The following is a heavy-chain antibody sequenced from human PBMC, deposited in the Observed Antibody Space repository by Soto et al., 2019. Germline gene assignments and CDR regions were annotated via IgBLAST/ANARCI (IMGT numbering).Heavy chain of an antibody. CDR2: ISGSGGST. D-gene: IGHD2-21*02. Sequence: GGSLRLSCAASGFTFSSYAMSWVRQAPGKGLEWVSAISGSGGSTYYADSVKGRFTISRDNSKNTLYLQMNSLRAEDTAVYYCAKSIVVVTAPNRRYFDYWGQGTLVTVSS. CDR1: GFTFSSYA. V-gene: IGHV3-23*01. CDR3: AKSIVVVTAPNRRYFDY. J-gene: IGHJ4*02.